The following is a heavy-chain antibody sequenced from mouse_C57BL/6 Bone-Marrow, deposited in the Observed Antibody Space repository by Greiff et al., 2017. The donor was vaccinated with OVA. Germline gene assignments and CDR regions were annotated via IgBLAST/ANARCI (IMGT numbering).Heavy chain of an antibody. J-gene: IGHJ3*01. CDR3: ARGYYSNSSWFAY. CDR2: IWWDDDK. CDR1: GFSLSTFGMG. V-gene: IGHV8-8*01. D-gene: IGHD2-5*01. Sequence: QVTLKESGPGILQPSQSLSLTCSFSGFSLSTFGMGVGWTRQPPGKGLEWLVHIWWDDDKYYNPALKSRLTISKDTSKNQVFLKIANVDTADTATYYCARGYYSNSSWFAYWGQGTLVTVSA.